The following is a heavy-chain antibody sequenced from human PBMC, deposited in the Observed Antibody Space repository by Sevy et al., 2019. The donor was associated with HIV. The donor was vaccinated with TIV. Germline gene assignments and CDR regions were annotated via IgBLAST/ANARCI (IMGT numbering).Heavy chain of an antibody. Sequence: GGSLRLSCTTSGFTFGDYAMSWVRQAPGKGLEWVGFIRSKAYGGTGEYAASVKGRFTFSSVDSKNIAYLEMYSLKSDGTSAYYCTRGRRSSSYDPSYYYYMYVWGKGNTATVSS. CDR1: GFTFGDYA. J-gene: IGHJ6*03. CDR2: IRSKAYGGTG. CDR3: TRGRRSSSYDPSYYYYMYV. D-gene: IGHD3-22*01. V-gene: IGHV3-49*04.